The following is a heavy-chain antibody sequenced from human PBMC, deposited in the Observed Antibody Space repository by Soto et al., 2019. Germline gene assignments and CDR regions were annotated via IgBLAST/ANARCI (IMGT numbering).Heavy chain of an antibody. CDR3: AKDSSIFAVGIGILDY. CDR1: GFTFDDYA. CDR2: ISLNSGSI. D-gene: IGHD3-9*01. V-gene: IGHV3-9*01. Sequence: EVQLVESGGGLVQPGRSLRLSCAASGFTFDDYAMHWVRQAPGKDLEWVSGISLNSGSIGYADSVKGRFSISRGNAKNSLYRQMNSLRAEDTALYYCAKDSSIFAVGIGILDYWGQGTLVTVSS. J-gene: IGHJ4*02.